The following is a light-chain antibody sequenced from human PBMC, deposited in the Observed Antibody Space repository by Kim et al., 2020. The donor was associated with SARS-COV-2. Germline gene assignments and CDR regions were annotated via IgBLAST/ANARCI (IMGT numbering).Light chain of an antibody. CDR3: AAWDDSLSGVV. CDR2: SNN. V-gene: IGLV1-47*02. Sequence: ELTQPPSASGTPGQRVTISCSGSSSNIGSNYVYWYQQLPGTAPKLLIYSNNQRPSGVPDRFSGSKSGTSASLAISGLRSEDEADYYCAAWDDSLSGVVFGGGTQLTVL. CDR1: SSNIGSNY. J-gene: IGLJ2*01.